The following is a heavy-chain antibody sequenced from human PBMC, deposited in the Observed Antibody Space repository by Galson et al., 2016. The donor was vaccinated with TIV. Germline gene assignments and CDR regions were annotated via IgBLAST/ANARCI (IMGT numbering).Heavy chain of an antibody. CDR3: TRTAMGSTRNAFDI. CDR1: GFIFGHYA. Sequence: SLRLSCAASGFIFGHYAVNWFRQAPGKGLEWVGSITSKTYGATTEYAASVKGRFTISRDDSRNIAYLQMNSLKTEDTAVYYCTRTAMGSTRNAFDIWGQGTVVTVSS. J-gene: IGHJ3*02. V-gene: IGHV3-49*03. CDR2: ITSKTYGATT. D-gene: IGHD1-1*01.